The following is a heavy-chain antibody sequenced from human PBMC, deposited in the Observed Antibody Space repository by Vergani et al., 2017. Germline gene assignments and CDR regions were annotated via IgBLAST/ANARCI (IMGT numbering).Heavy chain of an antibody. J-gene: IGHJ4*02. CDR2: IYPGDSDT. V-gene: IGHV5-51*01. Sequence: EVQLVQSGAEVKKPGESLKISCKGSGYSFTSYWIGWVRQMPGKGLEWMGIIYPGDSDTRYSPSFQGQVTISADKSISTAYLQWSSLKASDPAMYYCATGRYILWRMSEIDYWGQGTLVTVSS. D-gene: IGHD2-21*01. CDR1: GYSFTSYW. CDR3: ATGRYILWRMSEIDY.